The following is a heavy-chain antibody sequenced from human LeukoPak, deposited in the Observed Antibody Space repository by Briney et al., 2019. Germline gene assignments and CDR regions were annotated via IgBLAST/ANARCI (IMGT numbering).Heavy chain of an antibody. CDR3: AGSVSGYYYYFDY. V-gene: IGHV4-39*01. CDR1: GGSISSSSYY. D-gene: IGHD3-22*01. J-gene: IGHJ4*02. CDR2: TYYSGST. Sequence: SETLSLTCTVSGGSISSSSYYWGWIRQPPGKGLEWIGSTYYSGSTYYNPSLKSRVTISVDTSKNQFSLKLSSVTAADTAVYYCAGSVSGYYYYFDYWGQGTLVTVSS.